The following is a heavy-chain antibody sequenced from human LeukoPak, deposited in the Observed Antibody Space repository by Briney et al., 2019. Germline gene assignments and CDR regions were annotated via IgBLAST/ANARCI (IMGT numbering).Heavy chain of an antibody. D-gene: IGHD2-2*01. CDR1: GFTFSSYS. CDR2: ISSSSSYI. CDR3: ARDQEYCSSTSCYYYYMDV. Sequence: GGSLRLSCAASGFTFSSYSMNWVRQAPGKGLEWVSSISSSSSYIYYADSVKGRFTISRDNAKNSLYLQMNSLRAEDTAVYYCARDQEYCSSTSCYYYYMDVWGKGTTVTVSS. J-gene: IGHJ6*03. V-gene: IGHV3-21*01.